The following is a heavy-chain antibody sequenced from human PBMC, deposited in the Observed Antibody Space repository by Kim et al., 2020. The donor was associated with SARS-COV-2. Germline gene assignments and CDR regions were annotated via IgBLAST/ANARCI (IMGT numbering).Heavy chain of an antibody. CDR2: DGSST. V-gene: IGHV3-74*01. Sequence: DGSSTTYADSVKGRFTIARDNAKNTLYLQMNSLGAEDTAVYYCARAFGMDVWGQGTTVTVSS. J-gene: IGHJ6*02. CDR3: ARAFGMDV.